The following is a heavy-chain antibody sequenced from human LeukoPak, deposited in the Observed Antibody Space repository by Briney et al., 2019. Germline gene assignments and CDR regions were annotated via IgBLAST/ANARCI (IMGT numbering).Heavy chain of an antibody. V-gene: IGHV1-18*01. CDR2: ISAYNGNT. CDR1: GYTFTSCG. Sequence: ASVTVSCKASGYTFTSCGISWVRQAPGQGLEWMGWISAYNGNTNYAQKLQGRVTMTTDTSTSTAYMELRSLRSDDTAVYYCARDTPPADFWSGYYTSYYYYMDVWGKGTTVTVSS. D-gene: IGHD3-3*01. J-gene: IGHJ6*03. CDR3: ARDTPPADFWSGYYTSYYYYMDV.